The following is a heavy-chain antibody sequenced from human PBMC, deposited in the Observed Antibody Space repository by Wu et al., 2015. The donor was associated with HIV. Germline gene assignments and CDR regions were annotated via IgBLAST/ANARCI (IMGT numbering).Heavy chain of an antibody. CDR1: GYTFTDYY. J-gene: IGHJ6*02. CDR2: INPNTGGT. CDR3: AREEDIVATFTYYFYYGMDV. Sequence: QVQLVQSGAEVKKPGASVKVSCKASGYTFTDYYIHWVRQAPGQGLEWMGWINPNTGGTNYTQNFQGRVTMTRDTSISTAYMELSRLTSDDTAVYYCAREEDIVATFTYYFYYGMDVWGQGTTVTVSS. D-gene: IGHD5-12*01. V-gene: IGHV1-2*02.